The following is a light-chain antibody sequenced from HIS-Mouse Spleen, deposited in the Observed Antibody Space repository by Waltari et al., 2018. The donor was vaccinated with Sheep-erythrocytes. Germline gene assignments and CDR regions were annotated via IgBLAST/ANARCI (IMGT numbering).Light chain of an antibody. Sequence: AIQLTQSPSSLSASVGDRVTITCRASQGISSALAWYQQKPGKAPKLLIYDASSLESGVPSRVRGSGSGTDFTLTISSLQPEDFATYYCQQFNNYPRTFGQGTKVEIK. J-gene: IGKJ1*01. V-gene: IGKV1D-13*01. CDR2: DAS. CDR1: QGISSA. CDR3: QQFNNYPRT.